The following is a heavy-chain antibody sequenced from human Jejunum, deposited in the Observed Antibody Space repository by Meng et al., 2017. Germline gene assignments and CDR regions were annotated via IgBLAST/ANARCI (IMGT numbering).Heavy chain of an antibody. CDR1: GFTFSTYI. V-gene: IGHV3-30*04. D-gene: IGHD3-22*01. J-gene: IGHJ3*02. Sequence: GGSLRLSCAASGFTFSTYIFYWVRQSPGKGLEWVAVISKDGSDKNYADSVMGRFTISRDNSKNTLYLEMDSLRSEDTAVYFCARDTGNTVFHVVNDASDIWGQGTTVTVSS. CDR2: ISKDGSDK. CDR3: ARDTGNTVFHVVNDASDI.